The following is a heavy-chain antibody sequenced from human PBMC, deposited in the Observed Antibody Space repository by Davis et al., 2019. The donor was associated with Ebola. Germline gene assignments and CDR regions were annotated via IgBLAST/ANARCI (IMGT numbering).Heavy chain of an antibody. CDR1: GFIFCDYY. CDR3: ARDPIISLIVPSYGMDV. J-gene: IGHJ6*02. Sequence: GESLKISCEASGFIFCDYYMSWIRQVPGKGLEWIAYISRTHSAYADSVKGRFTISRDNAKNSLFLQMNSLKAEDTAVYYCARDPIISLIVPSYGMDVWGPGTTVTVSS. V-gene: IGHV3-11*04. D-gene: IGHD3-16*02. CDR2: ISRTHSA.